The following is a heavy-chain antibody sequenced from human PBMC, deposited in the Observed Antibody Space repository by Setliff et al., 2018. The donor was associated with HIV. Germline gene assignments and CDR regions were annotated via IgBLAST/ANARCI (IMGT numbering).Heavy chain of an antibody. CDR2: MHPNTGAT. J-gene: IGHJ6*03. D-gene: IGHD3-9*01. CDR1: GYSFSKYG. V-gene: IGHV1-2*02. CDR3: ARIDPTAYHYHMDV. Sequence: GASVKVSCKASGYSFSKYGISWVRQAPGQGLEWMGWMHPNTGATSYAQKFQGRVSMTRDMSISTAYMELARLRSDDSAVYYCARIDPTAYHYHMDVWGKGTTVTVSS.